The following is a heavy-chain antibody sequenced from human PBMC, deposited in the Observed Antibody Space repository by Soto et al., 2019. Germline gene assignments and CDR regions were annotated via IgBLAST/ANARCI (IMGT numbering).Heavy chain of an antibody. V-gene: IGHV3-30*18. Sequence: GRSLRLSCAASGFTFSSYGMHWVRQAPGKGLEWVAVISYDGSNKYYADSVKGRFTISRDNSKNTLYLQMNSLRAEDTAVYYCAKDRNYDFWSGYYFSGRLGGMAAWGQGTTVTVSS. J-gene: IGHJ6*02. D-gene: IGHD3-3*01. CDR1: GFTFSSYG. CDR2: ISYDGSNK. CDR3: AKDRNYDFWSGYYFSGRLGGMAA.